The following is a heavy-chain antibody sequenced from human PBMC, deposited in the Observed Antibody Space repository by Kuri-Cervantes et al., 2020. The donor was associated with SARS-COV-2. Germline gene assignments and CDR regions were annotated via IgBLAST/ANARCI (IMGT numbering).Heavy chain of an antibody. V-gene: IGHV4-59*01. D-gene: IGHD4-11*01. CDR3: ARGGGYSNLGYYFDY. CDR2: IYYSGST. J-gene: IGHJ4*02. Sequence: SETLSLTCTVSGGSISSYYWSWIRQPPGKGLEWIGYIYYSGSTNYNPSLKSRVTISVDTSENQFSLKLSSVTAADTAVYYCARGGGYSNLGYYFDYWGQGTLVTVSS. CDR1: GGSISSYY.